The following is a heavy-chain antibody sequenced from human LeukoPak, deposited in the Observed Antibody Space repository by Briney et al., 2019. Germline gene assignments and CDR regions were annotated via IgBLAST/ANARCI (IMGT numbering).Heavy chain of an antibody. CDR3: TKASGSGKVAANPAGVFDN. Sequence: PGGSLTPSCSASGFTFNNYGMHWVRKAPGKGLEWVAFIRYDRSNQYYADSVKGRFTISRDNSKNMLYLQMSSLRPDDTAMYYCTKASGSGKVAANPAGVFDNWGQGTLVTVSS. J-gene: IGHJ4*02. D-gene: IGHD3-10*01. V-gene: IGHV3-30*02. CDR2: IRYDRSNQ. CDR1: GFTFNNYG.